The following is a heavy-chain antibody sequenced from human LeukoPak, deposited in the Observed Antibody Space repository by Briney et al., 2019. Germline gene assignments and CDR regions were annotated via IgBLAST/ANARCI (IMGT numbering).Heavy chain of an antibody. CDR2: ISSSSSYI. V-gene: IGHV3-21*01. CDR3: ARDTIFETGYYYYYGMDV. Sequence: PGGSLRLSCAASGFTFSSYSMNWVRQAPGKGLEWVSSISSSSSYIYYADSVKGRFTISRDNAKNSLYLQMNSLRAEDTAVYYCARDTIFETGYYYYYGMDVWGQGTTVTVSS. J-gene: IGHJ6*02. D-gene: IGHD3-3*01. CDR1: GFTFSSYS.